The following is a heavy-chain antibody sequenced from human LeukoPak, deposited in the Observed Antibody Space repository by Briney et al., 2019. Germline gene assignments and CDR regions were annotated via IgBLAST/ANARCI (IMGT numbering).Heavy chain of an antibody. Sequence: SETLSLTCAVYGGSFSGYYWSWIRQPPGKGLEWIGEINHSGSTNYNPSLKSRVTISGDTSKNQFSLKLSSVTAADTAVYYCARGGDSSSYYLTDAFDIWGQGTMVTVSS. J-gene: IGHJ3*02. V-gene: IGHV4-34*01. CDR1: GGSFSGYY. CDR3: ARGGDSSSYYLTDAFDI. D-gene: IGHD3-22*01. CDR2: INHSGST.